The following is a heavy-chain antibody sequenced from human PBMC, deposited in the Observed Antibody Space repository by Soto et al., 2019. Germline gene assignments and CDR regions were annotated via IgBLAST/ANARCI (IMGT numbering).Heavy chain of an antibody. Sequence: QVQLVQSGAEVKKPGSSVKVSCKASGGTFSSYTISWVRQAPGQGLEWMGRIIPILGIANYAQKFQGRVTITADKSTSTAYMERSSLRSEDTAVYYCARSSWELPNYFDYWGQGTLVTVSS. V-gene: IGHV1-69*02. D-gene: IGHD1-26*01. CDR2: IIPILGIA. CDR3: ARSSWELPNYFDY. CDR1: GGTFSSYT. J-gene: IGHJ4*02.